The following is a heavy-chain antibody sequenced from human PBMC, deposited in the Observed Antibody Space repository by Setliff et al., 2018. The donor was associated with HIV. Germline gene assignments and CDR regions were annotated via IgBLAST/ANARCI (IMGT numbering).Heavy chain of an antibody. CDR2: INGDGRST. CDR3: ARGSGSSVPEVRLFDP. V-gene: IGHV3-74*01. J-gene: IGHJ5*02. D-gene: IGHD2-15*01. Sequence: GGSLRLSCAASGFTFSNYRIHWVRQAPGKGLEWISRINGDGRSTTYADSVKGRFTISRDNAKNTVYLQMNSLRVEDTSIYYCARGSGSSVPEVRLFDPWGQGTLVTVSS. CDR1: GFTFSNYR.